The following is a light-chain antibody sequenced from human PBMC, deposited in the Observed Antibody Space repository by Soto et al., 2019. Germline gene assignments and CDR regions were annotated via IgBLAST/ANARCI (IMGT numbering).Light chain of an antibody. J-gene: IGKJ4*01. Sequence: EIVLTQAPATLSLSPGERATLSCRASQSVSSYLAWYQQKPGQAPRLLIYDAYNRATGIPASFSGSGSGTDFTLTISSLEPEDFAFYYCQQRSNWPPVFGGGTKVDIK. CDR3: QQRSNWPPV. CDR2: DAY. V-gene: IGKV3-11*01. CDR1: QSVSSY.